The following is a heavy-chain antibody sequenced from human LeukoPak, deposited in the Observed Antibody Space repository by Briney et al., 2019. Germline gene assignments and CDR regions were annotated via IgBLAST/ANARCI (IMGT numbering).Heavy chain of an antibody. CDR1: GFIFSSYE. V-gene: IGHV3-48*03. CDR2: ISSSGRTM. Sequence: PGGSLRLSCAASGFIFSSYEMSWVRQAPGKGLEWVSYISSSGRTMYYADSVKGRFTVSRDNAKNTLYLQMNSLRAEDTAVYYCASWWDIVAAIDYWGQGTLVTVSS. J-gene: IGHJ4*02. CDR3: ASWWDIVAAIDY. D-gene: IGHD5-12*01.